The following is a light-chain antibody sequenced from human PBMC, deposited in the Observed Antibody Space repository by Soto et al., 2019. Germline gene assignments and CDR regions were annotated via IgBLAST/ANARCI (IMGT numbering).Light chain of an antibody. CDR3: SSFTNTYSYV. CDR2: EVS. V-gene: IGLV2-14*01. Sequence: QSVLTQPASVSGSPGQSITISCTGTSSDVGGYNYVSWYQHHPGKAPKLMIYEVSNRPSGVSNRFSGSKSGNTASLTISGLQAEDEADYYCSSFTNTYSYVFGTGTKVTVL. CDR1: SSDVGGYNY. J-gene: IGLJ1*01.